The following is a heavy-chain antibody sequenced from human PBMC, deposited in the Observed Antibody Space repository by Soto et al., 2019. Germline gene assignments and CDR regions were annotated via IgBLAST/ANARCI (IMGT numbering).Heavy chain of an antibody. CDR1: GFSLSTSW. CDR3: ASKRLYFYGLDV. Sequence: EVQLVESGGGLVQPGGSLRLSCTASGFSLSTSWMTWVRQAPGKGLEWVANIMQDGSDKYYVDSVKGRFTISIDNAKNSLYLQMPSLRAEDTAVYYCASKRLYFYGLDVWGQGTTVTVSS. J-gene: IGHJ6*02. V-gene: IGHV3-7*01. CDR2: IMQDGSDK.